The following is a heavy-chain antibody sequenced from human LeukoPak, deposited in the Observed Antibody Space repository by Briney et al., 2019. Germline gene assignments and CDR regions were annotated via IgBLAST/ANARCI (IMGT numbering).Heavy chain of an antibody. CDR2: INPSGGST. CDR3: ARGDTAMAGNFDY. Sequence: ASVKVSCKASGYTFTSYYMHWVRQAPGQGLEWMGIINPSGGSTSYAQKFQGRVTITADESTSTAYMELSSLRSEDTAVYYCARGDTAMAGNFDYWGQGTLVTVSS. V-gene: IGHV1-46*01. CDR1: GYTFTSYY. J-gene: IGHJ4*02. D-gene: IGHD5-18*01.